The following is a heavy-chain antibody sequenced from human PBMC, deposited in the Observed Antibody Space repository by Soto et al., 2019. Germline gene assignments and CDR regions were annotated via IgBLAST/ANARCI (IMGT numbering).Heavy chain of an antibody. CDR1: GFNFRRTV. CDR3: AKNSGWFNT. D-gene: IGHD3-10*01. V-gene: IGHV3-23*01. J-gene: IGHJ5*02. Sequence: AGPLRLSCSASGFNFRRTVMAWVRQAPGKGLDWVSTIDGSGGTTYYADSVKGRFTISRDNSMNTVYLQMNSLRADDTALYYCAKNSGWFNTWGQGDLVTVSS. CDR2: IDGSGGTT.